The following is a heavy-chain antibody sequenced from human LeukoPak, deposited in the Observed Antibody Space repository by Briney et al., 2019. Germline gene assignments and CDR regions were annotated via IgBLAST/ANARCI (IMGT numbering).Heavy chain of an antibody. CDR2: ISYDGSNK. D-gene: IGHD5/OR15-5a*01. Sequence: GGSLRLSCAASGFPFRSYGMHWVRQAPGTGLEGVAVISYDGSNKYYADSVKGRFTISRDNSKNPLYLQMNSLRAEDTAVYYCAKDAMSTSFDYWGQGTLVTVSS. V-gene: IGHV3-30*18. J-gene: IGHJ4*02. CDR1: GFPFRSYG. CDR3: AKDAMSTSFDY.